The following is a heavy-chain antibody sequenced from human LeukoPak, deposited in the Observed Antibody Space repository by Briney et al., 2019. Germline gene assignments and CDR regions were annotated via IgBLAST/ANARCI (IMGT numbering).Heavy chain of an antibody. D-gene: IGHD3-22*01. CDR3: ARRPRDSSGYYLGAFHD. CDR2: IGASGADT. J-gene: IGHJ3*01. V-gene: IGHV3-23*01. Sequence: GGSLRLSCAASGFTFSSYAMSWVRQAPGKGLDWVSVIGASGADTYYADSVKGRFTVSRDNAKNTLYLHMSSLRAEDTAVYFCARRPRDSSGYYLGAFHDWGQGTTVTVSS. CDR1: GFTFSSYA.